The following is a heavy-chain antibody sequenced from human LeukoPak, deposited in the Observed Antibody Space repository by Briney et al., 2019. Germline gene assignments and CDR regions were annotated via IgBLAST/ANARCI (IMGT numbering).Heavy chain of an antibody. CDR3: ARDLGYSGYDSGY. CDR1: GGSISSYY. CDR2: IYYSGST. J-gene: IGHJ4*02. D-gene: IGHD5-12*01. Sequence: SETLSLTCTVSGGSISSYYWSWIRQPPGKGLEWIGYIYYSGSTNYNPSLKSRVTISVDTSKNQFSLKLSSVTAADTAVYYCARDLGYSGYDSGYWGRGTLVTVSS. V-gene: IGHV4-59*01.